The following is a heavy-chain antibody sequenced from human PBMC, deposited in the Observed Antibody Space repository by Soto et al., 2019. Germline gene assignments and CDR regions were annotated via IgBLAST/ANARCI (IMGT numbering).Heavy chain of an antibody. J-gene: IGHJ5*02. Sequence: ASVKVSCKASGYTFTSYGIHWVRQAPGQRLEWMGWINAANGDTKYSPKFQGRATITRDTSASTAYMELSSLRSEDTAVYYCVRRHVSATGIDWFDPWGQGTLVTVSS. V-gene: IGHV1-3*01. CDR2: INAANGDT. CDR1: GYTFTSYG. CDR3: VRRHVSATGIDWFDP. D-gene: IGHD6-13*01.